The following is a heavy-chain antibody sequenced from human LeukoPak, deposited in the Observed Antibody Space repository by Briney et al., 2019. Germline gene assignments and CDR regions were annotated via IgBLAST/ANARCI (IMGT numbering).Heavy chain of an antibody. Sequence: PGGSLRLSCAASGFTFSSYAVHWVRQAPGKGLEWVAVISSDGSNKYYADSVKGRFTISRDNSMNTLYLQMNSLRSEDTAVYYCARKLVVVPAVTTRGLGDAFDIWGQGTMVTVSS. CDR2: ISSDGSNK. J-gene: IGHJ3*02. D-gene: IGHD2-2*01. CDR3: ARKLVVVPAVTTRGLGDAFDI. CDR1: GFTFSSYA. V-gene: IGHV3-30-3*01.